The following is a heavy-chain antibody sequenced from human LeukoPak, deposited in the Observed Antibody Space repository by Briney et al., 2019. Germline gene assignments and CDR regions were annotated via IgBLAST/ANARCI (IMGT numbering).Heavy chain of an antibody. Sequence: ASVKVSCKASGYTFTSYGISWVRQAPGQGLEWMGWISGYNGNTIYAQKLQSRVSMTTDTSTSTAYMDLRSLRSDDTAVYYCARDYCNNPTCHTREFDYWGQGTLVTVSS. CDR2: ISGYNGNT. D-gene: IGHD2/OR15-2a*01. V-gene: IGHV1-18*01. CDR1: GYTFTSYG. J-gene: IGHJ4*02. CDR3: ARDYCNNPTCHTREFDY.